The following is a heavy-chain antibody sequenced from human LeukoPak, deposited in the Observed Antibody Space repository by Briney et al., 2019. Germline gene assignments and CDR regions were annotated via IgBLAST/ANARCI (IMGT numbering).Heavy chain of an antibody. CDR3: ARARNYYDSSGTPIDY. D-gene: IGHD3-22*01. V-gene: IGHV1-69*04. J-gene: IGHJ4*02. CDR1: GGTFSSYA. Sequence: SVKVSCKASGGTFSSYAISWVRQAPGQGLEWMGRIIPILGIANYAQKFQGRVTITADKSTSTAYMELSSLRSEDTAVYYCARARNYYDSSGTPIDYWGQGTLVTVSS. CDR2: IIPILGIA.